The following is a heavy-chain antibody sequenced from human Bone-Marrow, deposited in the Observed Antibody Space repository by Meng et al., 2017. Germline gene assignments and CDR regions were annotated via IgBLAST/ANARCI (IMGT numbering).Heavy chain of an antibody. Sequence: ASVKVSCKASGYTFTSYAMHWVRQAPGQRLEWMGWINAGNGNTKYSQKFQGRVTITRDTSASTAYMELSSLRSEDTAVYYCARGQRWLVRTGYFDYWGQGTLVTVSS. J-gene: IGHJ4*02. CDR1: GYTFTSYA. D-gene: IGHD6-19*01. V-gene: IGHV1-3*01. CDR3: ARGQRWLVRTGYFDY. CDR2: INAGNGNT.